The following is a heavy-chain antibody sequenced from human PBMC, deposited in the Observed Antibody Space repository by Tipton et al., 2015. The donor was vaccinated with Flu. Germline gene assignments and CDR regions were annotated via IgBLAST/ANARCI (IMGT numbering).Heavy chain of an antibody. CDR2: ISYEGNNK. Sequence: SLRLSCAASGFTFSSYAMHWVRQAPGKGLEWVAVISYEGNNKYYADSVKGRFTISRDNSKNTLNLQMNSLRAEDTAVYYCARDLDILTGYYIGSFDYWGQGTLGTVSS. CDR3: ARDLDILTGYYIGSFDY. D-gene: IGHD3-9*01. V-gene: IGHV3-30-3*01. CDR1: GFTFSSYA. J-gene: IGHJ4*02.